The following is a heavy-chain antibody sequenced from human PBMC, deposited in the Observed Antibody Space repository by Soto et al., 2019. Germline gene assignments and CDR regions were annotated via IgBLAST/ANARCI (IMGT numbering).Heavy chain of an antibody. CDR2: IGSSSSTI. CDR1: GFTFSSYS. D-gene: IGHD2-21*02. CDR3: ARGPGMVVTAYFDY. V-gene: IGHV3-48*02. Sequence: GGSLRLSCAASGFTFSSYSMNWVRQAPGKGLEWVSYIGSSSSTIYYADSVKGRFTISRDNAKNSLYLQMNSLRDEDTAVEYCARGPGMVVTAYFDYWGQGTLVTVSS. J-gene: IGHJ4*02.